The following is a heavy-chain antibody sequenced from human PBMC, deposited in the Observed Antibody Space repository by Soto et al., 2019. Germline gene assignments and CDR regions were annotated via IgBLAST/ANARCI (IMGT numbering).Heavy chain of an antibody. CDR3: AISLFMFGGVPSSPAWFDA. J-gene: IGHJ5*02. Sequence: GGSLRLSCAASGFTFSSYAMHWVRQAPGKGLEWVAVISYDGSNKYYADSVKGRFTISRDNSKNTLYLQMNSLRAEDTAVYYCAISLFMFGGVPSSPAWFDAWGQGTLVSVSS. CDR2: ISYDGSNK. V-gene: IGHV3-30-3*01. CDR1: GFTFSSYA. D-gene: IGHD3-16*01.